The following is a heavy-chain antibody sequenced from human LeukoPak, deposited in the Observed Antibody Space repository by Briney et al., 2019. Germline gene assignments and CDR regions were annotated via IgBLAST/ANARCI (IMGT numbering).Heavy chain of an antibody. CDR1: GFTFNTYS. CDR2: ISSGSSYI. Sequence: SGGSLRLSCAASGFTFNTYSVNWVRQAPGKGLEWVSSISSGSSYIFYADSMKGRFTISRDNAKTSLYLQMNSLRTEDTALYYCAKDAGITGTNWFDPWGQGTLVTVSS. CDR3: AKDAGITGTNWFDP. D-gene: IGHD1-7*01. J-gene: IGHJ5*02. V-gene: IGHV3-21*04.